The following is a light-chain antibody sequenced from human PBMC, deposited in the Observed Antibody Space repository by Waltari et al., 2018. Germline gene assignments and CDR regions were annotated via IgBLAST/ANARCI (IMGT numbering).Light chain of an antibody. J-gene: IGLJ1*01. CDR1: SFNLGKNH. CDR2: ETD. CDR3: GVWDSSLKAYV. Sequence: QSVVTQPPSVSAAPGQTVTISCSGSSFNLGKNHVSWYKQHPGPAPKLLIYETDKRPSVIPDRFSGSKSGTSATLGVTGLQSGDEADYYCGVWDSSLKAYVFGPGTSVAVL. V-gene: IGLV1-51*02.